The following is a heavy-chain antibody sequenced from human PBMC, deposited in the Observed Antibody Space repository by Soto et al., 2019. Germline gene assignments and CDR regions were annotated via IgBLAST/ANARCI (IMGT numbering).Heavy chain of an antibody. Sequence: SVKVSCKASGGTFSSCAISWVRQAPGQGLEWMGGIIPIFGTANYAQKFQGRVTITADESTSTAYMELSSLRSEDTAVYYCARGARELLHTYYYYGMDVWGQGTTVTVSS. J-gene: IGHJ6*02. V-gene: IGHV1-69*13. CDR3: ARGARELLHTYYYYGMDV. CDR1: GGTFSSCA. CDR2: IIPIFGTA. D-gene: IGHD3-10*01.